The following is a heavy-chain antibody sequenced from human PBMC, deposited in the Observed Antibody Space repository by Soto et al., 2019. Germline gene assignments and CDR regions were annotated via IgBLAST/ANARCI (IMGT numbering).Heavy chain of an antibody. CDR3: ARVERTLAAAPKNNWFDP. V-gene: IGHV4-34*01. J-gene: IGHJ5*02. D-gene: IGHD6-13*01. CDR2: INHSGST. CDR1: GGSFSGYY. Sequence: SETLSLTCAVYGGSFSGYYWSWIRQPPGKGLEWIGEINHSGSTNYNPSLKSRVTISVDTSKNQFSLKLSSVTAADTAVYYFARVERTLAAAPKNNWFDPWGQGTLVTVSS.